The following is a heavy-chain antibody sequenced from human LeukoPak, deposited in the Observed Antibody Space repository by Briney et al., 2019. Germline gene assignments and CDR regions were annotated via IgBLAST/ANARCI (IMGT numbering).Heavy chain of an antibody. CDR3: ARGYDSSAYYPFNY. J-gene: IGHJ4*02. CDR1: GGSLSTHH. V-gene: IGHV4-59*11. CDR2: ISDSGST. D-gene: IGHD3-22*01. Sequence: PSETLSLTCVVSGGSLSTHHWSWIRQSPGRGLEWIGYISDSGSTNYNPSLKSRVTISVDTSKNQFSLMLSTVTAADTAVYYCARGYDSSAYYPFNYWGQGTLVTVSS.